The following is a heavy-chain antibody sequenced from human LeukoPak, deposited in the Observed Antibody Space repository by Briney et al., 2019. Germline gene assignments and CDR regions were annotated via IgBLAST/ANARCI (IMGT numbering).Heavy chain of an antibody. D-gene: IGHD3-10*01. CDR1: GFTFSSYS. J-gene: IGHJ4*02. CDR3: AREVMWFGELLYYFDY. Sequence: GGSLRLSCAASGFTFSSYSMNWVRQAPGKGLEWVSYISSSSSTIYYADSVKGRFTISRDNAKNSLYLQMNSLRAEDTAVYYCAREVMWFGELLYYFDYWGQGTLVTVSS. V-gene: IGHV3-48*04. CDR2: ISSSSSTI.